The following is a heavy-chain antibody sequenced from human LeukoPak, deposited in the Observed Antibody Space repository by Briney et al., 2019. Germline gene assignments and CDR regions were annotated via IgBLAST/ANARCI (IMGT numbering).Heavy chain of an antibody. J-gene: IGHJ4*02. D-gene: IGHD3-22*01. Sequence: PGGSLRLSCAASGFTFSSYAMSWVRQAPGKGLEWVSAISGSGGSTYYADSVKGRFTISRDNSKNTLYLQMNSLRAEDTAVYYCAKEGYDSSGYYKGDLDYWGQGTLVTVSS. CDR2: ISGSGGST. V-gene: IGHV3-23*01. CDR1: GFTFSSYA. CDR3: AKEGYDSSGYYKGDLDY.